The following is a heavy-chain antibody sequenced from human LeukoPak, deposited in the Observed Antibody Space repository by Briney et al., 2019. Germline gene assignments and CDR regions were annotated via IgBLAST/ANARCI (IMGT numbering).Heavy chain of an antibody. J-gene: IGHJ4*02. CDR3: AKGPYSSGWYGYDY. D-gene: IGHD6-19*01. CDR1: GGSISSSSYY. Sequence: PSETLSLTCTVSGGSISSSSYYWGWIRQPPGKGLEWIGSIYYSGSTYYNPSLKSRVTISVDTSKNQFSLKLSSVTAADTAVYYCAKGPYSSGWYGYDYWGQGTLVTVSS. V-gene: IGHV4-39*07. CDR2: IYYSGST.